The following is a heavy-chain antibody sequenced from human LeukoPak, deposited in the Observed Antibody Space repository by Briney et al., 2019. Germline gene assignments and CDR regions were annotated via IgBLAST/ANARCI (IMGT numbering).Heavy chain of an antibody. V-gene: IGHV4-34*01. Sequence: SETLSLTCAVYGGSFSGYYWSWIRQPPGKGLEWIGEINHSGSTNYNPSLKSRVTISVDTSKHQFPLKLSSVTAADTAVYYCARLGVRVVPAAVFDYWGQGTLVTVSS. CDR2: INHSGST. J-gene: IGHJ4*02. CDR1: GGSFSGYY. D-gene: IGHD2-2*01. CDR3: ARLGVRVVPAAVFDY.